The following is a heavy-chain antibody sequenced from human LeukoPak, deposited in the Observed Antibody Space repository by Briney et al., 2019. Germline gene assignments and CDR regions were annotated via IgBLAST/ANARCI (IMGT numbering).Heavy chain of an antibody. Sequence: GGSLRLSCAASGFTFSSYAMGWVRQAPGKGLEWVSAISGSGGSTYYADSVKGRFTISRDNSKNTLDLQMNSLRAEDTAIYNCAKVKDSYYYYGMDVWGQGTTVTVSS. CDR2: ISGSGGST. V-gene: IGHV3-23*01. CDR3: AKVKDSYYYYGMDV. J-gene: IGHJ6*02. CDR1: GFTFSSYA. D-gene: IGHD2-15*01.